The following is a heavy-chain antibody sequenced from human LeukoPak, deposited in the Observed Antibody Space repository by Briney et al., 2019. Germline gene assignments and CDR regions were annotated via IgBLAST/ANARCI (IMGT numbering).Heavy chain of an antibody. D-gene: IGHD3-22*01. CDR3: ARGTVVRDYYYYYMDV. CDR1: GGSFSGYY. V-gene: IGHV4-34*01. Sequence: SETLSLTCAVYGGSFSGYYWSWIRQPPGKGLEWIREINHSGSTNYNPSLKSRVTISVDTSKNQFSLKLSSVTAADTAVYYCARGTVVRDYYYYYMDVWGKGTTVTVSS. CDR2: INHSGST. J-gene: IGHJ6*03.